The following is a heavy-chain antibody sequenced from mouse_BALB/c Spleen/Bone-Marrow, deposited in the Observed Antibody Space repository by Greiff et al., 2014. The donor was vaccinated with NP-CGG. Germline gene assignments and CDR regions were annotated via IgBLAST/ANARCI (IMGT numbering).Heavy chain of an antibody. CDR3: ARLGIRSFDY. D-gene: IGHD3-1*01. J-gene: IGHJ2*01. CDR2: ILPGIGST. V-gene: IGHV1-9*01. Sequence: QVQLQQSGADLMKPGASVKISCKATGYRFNSYWIEWVKQRPGHGLEWIGEILPGIGSTNFNEKFKGKATFTAYTSSNTAYVQISSLTSVDSAVYYCARLGIRSFDYWGQGTTLTVSS. CDR1: GYRFNSYW.